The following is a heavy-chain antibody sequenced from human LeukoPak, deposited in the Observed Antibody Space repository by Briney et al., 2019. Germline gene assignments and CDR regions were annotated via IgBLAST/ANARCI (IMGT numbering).Heavy chain of an antibody. CDR1: GFTFNKYG. J-gene: IGHJ4*02. Sequence: ASVKVSCKASGFTFNKYGISWARQAPGQGXEWMGWISTYNGDTNYAQKFQGRVTLTTDTSTSTAYMELRSLRSDDTAMYYCARDPSNTSGWYIYFDYWGQGTLVTVSS. V-gene: IGHV1-18*01. CDR2: ISTYNGDT. D-gene: IGHD6-19*01. CDR3: ARDPSNTSGWYIYFDY.